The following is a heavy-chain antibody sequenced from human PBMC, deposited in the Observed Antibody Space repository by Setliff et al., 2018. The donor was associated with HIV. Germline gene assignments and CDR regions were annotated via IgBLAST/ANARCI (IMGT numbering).Heavy chain of an antibody. CDR3: ANLWELGA. V-gene: IGHV3-7*03. CDR1: GFTFSNYW. CDR2: IKQDGSET. J-gene: IGHJ5*02. Sequence: PGGSLRLSCAASGFTFSNYWMDWVRQAPGKGLEWVATIKQDGSETYYMDSVKGRFTISRDNARTSLFLEMRSLRDEDTAVYLCANLWELGAWGQGTLVTVSS. D-gene: IGHD3-16*01.